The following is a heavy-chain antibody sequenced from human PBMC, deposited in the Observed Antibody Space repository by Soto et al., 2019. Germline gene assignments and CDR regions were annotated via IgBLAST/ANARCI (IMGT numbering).Heavy chain of an antibody. D-gene: IGHD2-2*01. V-gene: IGHV1-18*01. CDR3: ARDGEIVVVPAAIFYYYYGMDV. CDR1: GYTFTSYG. CDR2: SSAYNGNT. J-gene: IGHJ6*02. Sequence: QVQLVQSGAEVKKPGASVKVSCKASGYTFTSYGISWVRQAPGQGLEWMGWSSAYNGNTNYAQKLQGRVTITTDTSTSTADMELRSLRSDDTAVYYCARDGEIVVVPAAIFYYYYGMDVWGQGTTVTVSS.